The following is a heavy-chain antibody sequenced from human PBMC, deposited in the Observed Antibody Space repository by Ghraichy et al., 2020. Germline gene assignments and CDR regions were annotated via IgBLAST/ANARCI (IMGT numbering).Heavy chain of an antibody. CDR1: GFTFSSYT. D-gene: IGHD2-21*01. Sequence: GGSLRLSCAASGFTFSSYTMHWVRQAPGKGLEWVAVISNSGNNKYYADSLKGRFTISRDNSKNMSSLQMNSLTTEDTAVYYCARARVKIVGTTIINGAFELWGQGTMVTGSS. CDR2: ISNSGNNK. CDR3: ARARVKIVGTTIINGAFEL. V-gene: IGHV3-30*04. J-gene: IGHJ3*01.